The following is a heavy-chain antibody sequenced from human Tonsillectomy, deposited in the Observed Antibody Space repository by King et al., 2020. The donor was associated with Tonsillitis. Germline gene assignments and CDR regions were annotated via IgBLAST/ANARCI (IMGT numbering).Heavy chain of an antibody. J-gene: IGHJ2*01. D-gene: IGHD2/OR15-2a*01. CDR3: ARDSDTSCNYWFFDL. V-gene: IGHV3-33*01. CDR1: GFKFSHYG. Sequence: VQLVESGGGVVQPGTSLRLSCAASGFKFSHYGMHWIRQAPGKGLQWVAAIRFDGSNQYYIDSVKGRLSISRDDSQNTLYLHMDSLRVEDTAVYYCARDSDTSCNYWFFDLWGRGTLFAVSS. CDR2: IRFDGSNQ.